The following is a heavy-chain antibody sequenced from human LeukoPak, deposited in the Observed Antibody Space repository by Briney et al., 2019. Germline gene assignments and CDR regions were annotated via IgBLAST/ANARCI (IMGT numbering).Heavy chain of an antibody. J-gene: IGHJ4*02. CDR2: IQYDGSNK. CDR1: GFTCSSYG. D-gene: IGHD3-10*01. V-gene: IGHV3-30*02. CDR3: AKTLYGTGSYYLFDY. Sequence: GGSLGLSCTASGFTCSSYGIHWVRQAPGKGLEWVAFIQYDGSNKYYADSVKGRFTISRDNSKNTLYLQMNSLRAEDTAVYYCAKTLYGTGSYYLFDYWGQGTLVTVSS.